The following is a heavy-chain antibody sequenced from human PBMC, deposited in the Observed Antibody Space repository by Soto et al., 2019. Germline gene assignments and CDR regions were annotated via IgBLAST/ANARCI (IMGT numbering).Heavy chain of an antibody. CDR2: IQSKTDGGTT. V-gene: IGHV3-15*01. CDR3: TTDLLVLGMDV. J-gene: IGHJ6*02. Sequence: GGSPRLSCAASGFTFSNAWMSWVRQAPGKGLEWVGRIQSKTDGGTTDYAAPVKGRFAISRDDSKNTLYLQMNSLKTEDTAVYYCTTDLLVLGMDVWCQGTTVTVSS. CDR1: GFTFSNAW. D-gene: IGHD2-15*01.